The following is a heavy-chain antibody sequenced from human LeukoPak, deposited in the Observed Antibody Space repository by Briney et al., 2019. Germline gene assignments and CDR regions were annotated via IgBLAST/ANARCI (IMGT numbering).Heavy chain of an antibody. CDR1: GGSFSGYY. D-gene: IGHD2-8*01. CDR2: INHSGGT. J-gene: IGHJ3*01. CDR3: GRHANGDSSAAFDL. Sequence: SETLSLTCAVYGGSFSGYYWSWIRQPPGKGLEWIGEINHSGGTNYNPSLKSRATISVDTSKNQFSLNLRSVTAADTAVYYCGRHANGDSSAAFDLWGQGTMVFVSS. V-gene: IGHV4-34*01.